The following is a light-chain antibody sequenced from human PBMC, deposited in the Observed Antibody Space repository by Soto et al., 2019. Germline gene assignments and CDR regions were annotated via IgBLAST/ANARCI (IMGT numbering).Light chain of an antibody. V-gene: IGLV2-23*02. CDR3: CSYEGSSTYA. CDR2: EVS. Sequence: QSAVTQPASVSGSPGQSITISCTGTSSDVGIYNLVSWYQQHPGKAPKLMIFEVSKRPSGVSNRFSGSKSGNTASLTISGLQAVDQADYYCCSYEGSSTYAFGTGTKV. CDR1: SSDVGIYNL. J-gene: IGLJ1*01.